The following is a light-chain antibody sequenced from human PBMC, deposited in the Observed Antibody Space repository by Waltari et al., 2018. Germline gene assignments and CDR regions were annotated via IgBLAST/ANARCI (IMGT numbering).Light chain of an antibody. V-gene: IGKV3-15*01. CDR2: AAS. CDR3: QHYNNWPPGTT. Sequence: EIVMTQSPVTLSVSPGQTATLSCRASQSVSINLAWYQQKPGQAPRLLIYAASTRATGVPARFSGGGSGTECTLTISSLQSEDFAVYYCQHYNNWPPGTTFGQGTKLEIK. CDR1: QSVSIN. J-gene: IGKJ1*01.